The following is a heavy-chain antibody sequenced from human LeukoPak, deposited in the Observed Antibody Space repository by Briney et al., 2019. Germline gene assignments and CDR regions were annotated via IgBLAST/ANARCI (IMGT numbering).Heavy chain of an antibody. D-gene: IGHD4-11*01. Sequence: ASVKVSCKVSGYTLTELSMHWVRQAPGKGLEWMGGFDPEDGETIYTQKFQGRVTMTEDTSTDTAYMELSSLRSEDTAVYYCATASDYHSPMFVYWGQGTLVTVSS. CDR1: GYTLTELS. J-gene: IGHJ4*02. V-gene: IGHV1-24*01. CDR2: FDPEDGET. CDR3: ATASDYHSPMFVY.